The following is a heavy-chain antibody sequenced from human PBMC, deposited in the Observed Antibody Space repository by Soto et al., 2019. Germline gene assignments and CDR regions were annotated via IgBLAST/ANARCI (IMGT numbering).Heavy chain of an antibody. J-gene: IGHJ3*02. CDR2: IYHSGST. Sequence: SETLSLTCAVSSGSISSSNWWSWVRQPPGKGLEWIGEIYHSGSTNYNPSLKSRVTISVDKSKNQFSLKLSSVTAADTAVYYCAREGGPRLRPGAFDIWGQGTMVTVSS. V-gene: IGHV4-4*02. D-gene: IGHD4-17*01. CDR3: AREGGPRLRPGAFDI. CDR1: SGSISSSNW.